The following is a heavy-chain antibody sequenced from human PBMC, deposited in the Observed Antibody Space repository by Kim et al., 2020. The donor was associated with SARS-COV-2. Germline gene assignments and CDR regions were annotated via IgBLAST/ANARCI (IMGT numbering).Heavy chain of an antibody. CDR2: ISYDGSNK. CDR3: AKDRHDYSDY. J-gene: IGHJ4*02. V-gene: IGHV3-30*18. CDR1: GFTFSSYG. Sequence: GGSLRLSCAASGFTFSSYGMHWVRQAPGKGLEWVAVISYDGSNKYYADSVKGRFTISRDNSKNTLYLQMNSLRAEDTAVYYCAKDRHDYSDYWGQGTLVTVSS.